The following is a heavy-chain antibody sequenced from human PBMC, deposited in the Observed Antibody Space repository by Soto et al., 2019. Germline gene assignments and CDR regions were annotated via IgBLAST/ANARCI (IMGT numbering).Heavy chain of an antibody. D-gene: IGHD6-13*01. J-gene: IGHJ4*02. CDR2: SSGRGVST. V-gene: IGHV3-23*01. CDR3: AKGRPSSSSWYLTRSYYFDY. Sequence: AGGSLRLSCAASGFTFSSYALGCVRQAPGKGLEGVSASSGRGVSTYYADSVKGRFTISIDNSKNTLYLQMNSLRAEDTAVYYCAKGRPSSSSWYLTRSYYFDYWGQGTLVSVCS. CDR1: GFTFSSYA.